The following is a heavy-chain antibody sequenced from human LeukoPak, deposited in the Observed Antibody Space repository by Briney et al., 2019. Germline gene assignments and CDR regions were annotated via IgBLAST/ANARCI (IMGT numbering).Heavy chain of an antibody. D-gene: IGHD2-2*01. J-gene: IGHJ6*03. CDR3: ARGISRYCSSTSCYPYYYYYMDV. CDR1: GGSFSGYY. CDR2: INHSGST. V-gene: IGHV4-34*01. Sequence: SETLSLTCAVYGGSFSGYYWSWTRQPPGKGLEWIGEINHSGSTNYNPSLKSRVTISVDTSKNQFSLKLSSVTAADTAVYYCARGISRYCSSTSCYPYYYYYMDVWGKGTTVTVSS.